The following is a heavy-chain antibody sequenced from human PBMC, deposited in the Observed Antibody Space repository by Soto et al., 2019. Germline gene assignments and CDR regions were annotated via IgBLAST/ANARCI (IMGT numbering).Heavy chain of an antibody. D-gene: IGHD1-26*01. J-gene: IGHJ6*02. V-gene: IGHV3-23*01. CDR2: IIDSGGST. CDR1: GFTFSTYA. CDR3: GKGRSYYYYYGVDV. Sequence: PGGSLRLPCAASGFTFSTYAMAWVRQAPGKGLEWVSDIIDSGGSTYYADAVKGRFTISRDNSKSTLYLQMNSLRAEDTAVYYCGKGRSYYYYYGVDVWGQGTTVTVSS.